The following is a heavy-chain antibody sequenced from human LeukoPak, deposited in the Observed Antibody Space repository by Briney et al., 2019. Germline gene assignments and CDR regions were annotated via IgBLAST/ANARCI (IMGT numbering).Heavy chain of an antibody. CDR2: IKSKTDGGTT. J-gene: IGHJ5*02. CDR1: GFTFSNAW. D-gene: IGHD3-22*01. CDR3: TTDSNYYDSSGYSP. Sequence: GGSLRLSCAASGFTFSNAWMSWVRQAPGKGLEWVGRIKSKTDGGTTDYAAPVKGRFTISRDDSKNTLCLQMNSLKTEDTAVYYCTTDSNYYDSSGYSPWGQGTLVTVSS. V-gene: IGHV3-15*01.